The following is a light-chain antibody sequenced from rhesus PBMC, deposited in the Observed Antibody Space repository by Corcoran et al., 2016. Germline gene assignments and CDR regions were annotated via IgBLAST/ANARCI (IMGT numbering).Light chain of an antibody. CDR2: KAS. CDR3: QQYSSRPFT. CDR1: QGISSW. V-gene: IGKV1-22*01. J-gene: IGKJ3*01. Sequence: DIQMTPSPSSLSASVGDTVTITCRASQGISSWLDWYQTQPGKAPKLLIYKASSLQSGVPSRFSGSGSGTDFTLTISSLQSEDFATYYCQQYSSRPFTFGPGTKLDIK.